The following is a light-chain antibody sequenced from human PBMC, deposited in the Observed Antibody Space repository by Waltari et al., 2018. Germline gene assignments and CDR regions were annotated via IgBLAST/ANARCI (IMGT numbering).Light chain of an antibody. J-gene: IGKJ3*01. CDR3: LQYNTYSLFT. CDR1: QSVNNW. V-gene: IGKV1-5*03. CDR2: EAS. Sequence: DIQMTQSPSTLSASVGDRVIITCRASQSVNNWLAWYQQKPGRAPKLLIYEASRLQSGVPSRFSGGGSGTEFTLTISSLQPDDFATYYCLQYNTYSLFTCGPGTKVDIK.